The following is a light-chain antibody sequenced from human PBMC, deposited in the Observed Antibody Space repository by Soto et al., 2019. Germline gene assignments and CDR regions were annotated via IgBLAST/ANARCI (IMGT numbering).Light chain of an antibody. CDR2: KDT. Sequence: SYELAQSPSVSVSPGQTARLTCSGDALTKQYAHWYQQRPGQAPILVIYKDTERPSGIPERFSGSTSGTTVTLTINAVQAEDEADYYCQSANRSGVYPVFGAGTKVTVL. J-gene: IGLJ1*01. CDR1: ALTKQY. V-gene: IGLV3-25*02. CDR3: QSANRSGVYPV.